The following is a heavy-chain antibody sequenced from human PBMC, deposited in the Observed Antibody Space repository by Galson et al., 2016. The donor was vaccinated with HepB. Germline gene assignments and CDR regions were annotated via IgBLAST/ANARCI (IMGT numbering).Heavy chain of an antibody. CDR1: GASIISTNYS. CDR2: IFHTGRS. CDR3: ARHPTGYPNWFDR. J-gene: IGHJ5*02. D-gene: IGHD3-9*01. V-gene: IGHV4-39*01. Sequence: ETLSLTCTVSGASIISTNYSWGWIRQPPGKGLEWIASIFHTGRSDYNPSLQSRVTISVDTSMNRFSLSLRSVSTADTATYFCARHPTGYPNWFDRWGHGTLVVVSS.